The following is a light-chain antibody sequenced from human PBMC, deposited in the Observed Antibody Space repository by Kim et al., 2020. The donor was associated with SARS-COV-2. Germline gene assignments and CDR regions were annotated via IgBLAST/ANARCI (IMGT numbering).Light chain of an antibody. CDR2: RDS. V-gene: IGLV3-9*01. Sequence: SYELTQPLSVSVALGQTARITCGGDNIGSKNVHWYQQKPAQAPVLVIYRDSNRPSGIPEAFSGSNSGNTATLTITRAQAGDEADYYCQVWDSSTGVFGTGTKVTVL. J-gene: IGLJ1*01. CDR3: QVWDSSTGV. CDR1: NIGSKN.